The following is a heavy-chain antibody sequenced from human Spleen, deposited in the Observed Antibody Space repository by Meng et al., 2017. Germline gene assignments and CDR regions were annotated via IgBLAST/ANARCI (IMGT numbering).Heavy chain of an antibody. CDR3: ASEGPKGYCSGGSCYWGYFDY. J-gene: IGHJ4*02. D-gene: IGHD2-15*01. CDR1: GFTFSSYA. Sequence: GESLKISCAASGFTFSSYAMHWVRQAPGKGLEWVAVISYDGSNKYYADSVKGRFTIPRDNSKNTLYLQMNSLRAEDTAVYYCASEGPKGYCSGGSCYWGYFDYWGQGTLVTVSS. CDR2: ISYDGSNK. V-gene: IGHV3-30*04.